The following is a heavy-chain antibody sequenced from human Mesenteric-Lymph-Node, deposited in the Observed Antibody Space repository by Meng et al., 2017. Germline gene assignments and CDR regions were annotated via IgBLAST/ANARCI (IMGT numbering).Heavy chain of an antibody. J-gene: IGHJ4*02. CDR1: GGTFSSYA. CDR3: GGEASNWSYPSFDY. Sequence: SVKVSCKASGGTFSSYASSWVRQAPGQGLEWMGGIISIFGTANYAQKFQGRVTITTDESTSTACMELSSLSSEDTAVYYCGGEASNWSYPSFDYWGQGTLVTVSS. V-gene: IGHV1-69*05. D-gene: IGHD1-26*01. CDR2: IISIFGTA.